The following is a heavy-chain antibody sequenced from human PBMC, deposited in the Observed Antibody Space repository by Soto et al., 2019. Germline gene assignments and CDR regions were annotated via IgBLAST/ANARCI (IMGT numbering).Heavy chain of an antibody. J-gene: IGHJ4*02. V-gene: IGHV4-39*01. CDR2: IYYSGST. CDR1: GGSMRSSGDD. Sequence: PSESLDLSSTVSGGSMRSSGDDGGWIRQPPGKGLEWIGSIYYSGSTYYNPSLKSRVTISVDTSKNQFSLKLSSVTAADTAVYYCARIWATYGPGQGIDYWGQGTLVTVSS. D-gene: IGHD3-10*01. CDR3: ARIWATYGPGQGIDY.